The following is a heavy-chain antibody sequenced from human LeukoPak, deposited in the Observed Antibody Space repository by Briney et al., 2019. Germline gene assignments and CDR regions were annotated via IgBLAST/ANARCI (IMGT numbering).Heavy chain of an antibody. Sequence: ASVKVSCKASGYTFTSYYMHWVRQAPGQGLEWMGWINPNSGGTNYAQKFQGWVTMTRDTSISTAYMELSRLRSDDTAVYYCARTLYYYDSSGYLFDYWGQGTLVTVSS. CDR1: GYTFTSYY. D-gene: IGHD3-22*01. CDR2: INPNSGGT. CDR3: ARTLYYYDSSGYLFDY. V-gene: IGHV1-2*04. J-gene: IGHJ4*02.